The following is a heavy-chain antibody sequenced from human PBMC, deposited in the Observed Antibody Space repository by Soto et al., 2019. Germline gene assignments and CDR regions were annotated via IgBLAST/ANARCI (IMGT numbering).Heavy chain of an antibody. CDR2: IYNSGST. V-gene: IGHV4-59*01. Sequence: PSETLSLTCNVSGGSISGYYWTWLRQASGKSLEWIGYIYNSGSTKYNPSLKSRVAMSADTSKNLFSLKLSSVTAADTAVYFCARARVTGNFQQWGQGTLVTVSS. CDR1: GGSISGYY. J-gene: IGHJ1*01. D-gene: IGHD3-10*01. CDR3: ARARVTGNFQQ.